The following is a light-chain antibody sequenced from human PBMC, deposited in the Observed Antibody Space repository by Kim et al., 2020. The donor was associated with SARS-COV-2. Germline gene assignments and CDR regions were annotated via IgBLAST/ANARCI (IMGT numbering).Light chain of an antibody. CDR3: TSYTSTITWV. CDR2: GVS. V-gene: IGLV2-14*03. J-gene: IGLJ3*02. Sequence: GQSITISCTGTSSGIGGYNFVSWFQQHPDTAPKLMIYGVSKRPSGVSSRFSGSKSGNTASLTISGLQAEDEADYYCTSYTSTITWVFGGGTQLTVL. CDR1: SSGIGGYNF.